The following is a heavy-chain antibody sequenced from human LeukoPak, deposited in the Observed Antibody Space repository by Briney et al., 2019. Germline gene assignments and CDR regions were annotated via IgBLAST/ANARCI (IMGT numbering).Heavy chain of an antibody. Sequence: QPGGSLRLSCAASGFTFSSYWMHWVRQAPGKGLVWVSRINSDGSSTSYADSVKGRFTISRDNAKNTLYLQMNSLRAEDTAVYYCARDPRTTYCCGDCYFEYWGQGTLVTVSS. J-gene: IGHJ4*02. CDR1: GFTFSSYW. D-gene: IGHD2-21*02. CDR3: ARDPRTTYCCGDCYFEY. CDR2: INSDGSST. V-gene: IGHV3-74*01.